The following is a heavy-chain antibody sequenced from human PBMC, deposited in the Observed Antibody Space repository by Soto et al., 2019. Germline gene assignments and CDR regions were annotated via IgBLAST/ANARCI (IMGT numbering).Heavy chain of an antibody. CDR2: INAGNGNT. V-gene: IGHV1-3*01. CDR1: GFTFTSSA. Sequence: APVKVSCKAAGFTFTSSAMELLSRARGQTLEWMGWINAGNGNTKYSQKFQGRVTITRDTSASTAYMELSSLRSVDTAVYYCAREGSGNYNWFDPWGQGTLVTVSS. CDR3: AREGSGNYNWFDP. D-gene: IGHD1-26*01. J-gene: IGHJ5*02.